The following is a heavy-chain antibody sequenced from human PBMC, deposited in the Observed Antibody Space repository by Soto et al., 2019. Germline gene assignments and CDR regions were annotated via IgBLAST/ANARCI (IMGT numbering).Heavy chain of an antibody. Sequence: QVQLVQSGAEVKKPGASVKVSCKASGYTFTSYYMHWVRQAPGQGLEWMGIINPSGGSTSYAQKFQGRVTMTRERSRSTVNMELSSRRSEDTAGYYCGRVVRELPDSSSYYVMTVWGQGTRSPSP. D-gene: IGHD1-26*01. CDR3: GRVVRELPDSSSYYVMTV. CDR1: GYTFTSYY. V-gene: IGHV1-46*01. J-gene: IGHJ6*02. CDR2: INPSGGST.